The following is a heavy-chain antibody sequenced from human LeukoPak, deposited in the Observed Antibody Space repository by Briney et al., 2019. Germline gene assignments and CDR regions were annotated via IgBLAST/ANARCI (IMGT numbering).Heavy chain of an antibody. J-gene: IGHJ4*02. Sequence: GGSLRLSCAASGFTFSSYWMHWVRQAPGKGLVWVSRINSDGSSTSYADSVKGRFTISRDNAKNTLYLQMNSLRAEDTAVYYCARERNCGGDCCFDYWGQGTLVTVSS. D-gene: IGHD2-21*02. CDR3: ARERNCGGDCCFDY. CDR2: INSDGSST. V-gene: IGHV3-74*01. CDR1: GFTFSSYW.